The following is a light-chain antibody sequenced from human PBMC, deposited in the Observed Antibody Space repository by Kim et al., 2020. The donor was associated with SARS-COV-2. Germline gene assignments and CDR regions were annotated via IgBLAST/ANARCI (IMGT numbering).Light chain of an antibody. CDR3: QQYRRSPPAYT. J-gene: IGKJ2*01. Sequence: EIVLTQSPGTLSLSPGNRATLSCRASQSVSSSSLAWYQQRPGQAPRLLIYAASSRATGIPDRFSGSGSGTDFNLTINRLEPEDFAVYYCQQYRRSPPAYTFGQGTKLEI. V-gene: IGKV3-20*01. CDR2: AAS. CDR1: QSVSSSS.